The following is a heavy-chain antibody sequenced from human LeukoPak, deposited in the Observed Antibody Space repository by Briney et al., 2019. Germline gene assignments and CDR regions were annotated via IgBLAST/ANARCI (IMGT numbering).Heavy chain of an antibody. CDR1: SGSITNYY. J-gene: IGHJ5*02. V-gene: IGHV4-59*01. Sequence: SETLSLTCTVSSGSITNYYWSWIRQPPGKELEWIGYIYYSGNTNYDPSLQSRVTISVDTSKNQFSLSLSSVTAADTAVYYCARTHNDAARWWFDPWGQGTLVTVSS. CDR2: IYYSGNT. CDR3: ARTHNDAARWWFDP. D-gene: IGHD4-23*01.